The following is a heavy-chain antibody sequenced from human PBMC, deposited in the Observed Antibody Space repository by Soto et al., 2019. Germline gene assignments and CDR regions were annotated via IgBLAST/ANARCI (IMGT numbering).Heavy chain of an antibody. Sequence: PSETLSLTCAVYGGSFSGYYWSWIRQPPGKGLEWIGEINHSGSTNYNPSLKSRVTISVDTSKNQFSLKLSSVTAADTAVYYCARLQGRVRLQQRGGYYYYGMDVWGQGTTVT. CDR3: ARLQGRVRLQQRGGYYYYGMDV. V-gene: IGHV4-34*01. CDR2: INHSGST. CDR1: GGSFSGYY. J-gene: IGHJ6*02. D-gene: IGHD4-4*01.